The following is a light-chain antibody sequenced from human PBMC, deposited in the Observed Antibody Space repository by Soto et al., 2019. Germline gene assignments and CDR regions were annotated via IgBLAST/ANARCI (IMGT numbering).Light chain of an antibody. V-gene: IGKV3-20*01. J-gene: IGKJ1*01. CDR1: QSVSGSY. Sequence: ETVLTQSPGTLSLSPGERATLSCRASQSVSGSYLAWYQQKPGQAPRLLIYGASSRATGIPDRFSGSGSGTDFTLTVSRLEPEDFAVYFCQQYGNSPPSTFGQGTRVEIK. CDR2: GAS. CDR3: QQYGNSPPST.